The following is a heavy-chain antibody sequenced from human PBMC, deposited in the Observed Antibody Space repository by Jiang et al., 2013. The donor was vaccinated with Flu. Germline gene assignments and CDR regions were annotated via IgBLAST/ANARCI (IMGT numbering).Heavy chain of an antibody. D-gene: IGHD5-12*01. CDR3: AKDFSGYDRSGKDAFDN. CDR2: ISGSGGST. Sequence: SGGGLVQPGGSLRLSLLQPLDSPFSSYAMNWVRQAPGKGLEWVSAISGSGGSTYYADSVKGRFTISRDNSKNTLYLQMNSLRAEDTAVYYCAKDFSGYDRSGKDAFDNWGQGTMVTVSS. J-gene: IGHJ3*02. CDR1: DSPFSSYA. V-gene: IGHV3-23*01.